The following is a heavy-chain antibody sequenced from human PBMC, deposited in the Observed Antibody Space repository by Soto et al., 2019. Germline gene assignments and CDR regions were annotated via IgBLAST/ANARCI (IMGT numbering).Heavy chain of an antibody. CDR1: GFTFSSYA. J-gene: IGHJ4*02. Sequence: EVQLLEAGGGLVQPGGSLRLSCAASGFTFSSYAMSWVRQAPGKGLEWVSAISGSGGSTYYADSVKGRFTISRGNSKNPRYPRMNSLSAEDTDVYYSAKGGWCSGGSCYHYWGQGTLVPVSS. CDR3: AKGGWCSGGSCYHY. V-gene: IGHV3-23*01. CDR2: ISGSGGST. D-gene: IGHD2-15*01.